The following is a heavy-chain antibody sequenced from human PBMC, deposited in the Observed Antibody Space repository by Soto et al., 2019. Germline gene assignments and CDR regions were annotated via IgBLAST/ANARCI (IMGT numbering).Heavy chain of an antibody. Sequence: QEQLVQSGAEVKKPGSSVKVSCKASRGTFSSYPLSWLRQAPGQGLEWMGEIIPFSGTVKYAQKFQGRVTVTADKSTPTAYVELNSLRSDYTAVYYCASSPVRGFDPWGQGTLVTVSS. CDR2: IIPFSGTV. V-gene: IGHV1-69*06. CDR3: ASSPVRGFDP. CDR1: RGTFSSYP. D-gene: IGHD3-10*01. J-gene: IGHJ5*02.